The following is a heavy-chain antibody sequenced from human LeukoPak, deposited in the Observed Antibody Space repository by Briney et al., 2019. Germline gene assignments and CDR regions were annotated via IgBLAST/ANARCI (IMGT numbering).Heavy chain of an antibody. Sequence: SETLSLTCTVSGGSISSYYWSWIRQPPGKGLEWIGYIYYSGSTNYNPSLKSRVTISVDTSKNQFSLKLSSVTAADTAVYYCARLGCYDSSVDYWGQGTLVTVSS. CDR1: GGSISSYY. V-gene: IGHV4-59*01. J-gene: IGHJ4*02. CDR2: IYYSGST. CDR3: ARLGCYDSSVDY. D-gene: IGHD3-22*01.